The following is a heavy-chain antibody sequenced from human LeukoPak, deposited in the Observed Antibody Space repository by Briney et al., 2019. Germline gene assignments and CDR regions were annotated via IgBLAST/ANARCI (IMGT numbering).Heavy chain of an antibody. Sequence: PSETLSLACTVSGASISNYYWSWLRQPPGKGLEWIGYVYDIDSTNYNPSLMRRVTISVDTSRNQFSLKLRSVTAADTAVYFCARDYRGFTPGWFDDWGQGTLVTVSS. CDR3: ARDYRGFTPGWFDD. V-gene: IGHV4-59*01. CDR1: GASISNYY. CDR2: VYDIDST. D-gene: IGHD3-16*02. J-gene: IGHJ4*02.